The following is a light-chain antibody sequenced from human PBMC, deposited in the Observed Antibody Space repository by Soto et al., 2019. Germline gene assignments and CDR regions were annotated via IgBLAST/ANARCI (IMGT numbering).Light chain of an antibody. V-gene: IGKV3-11*01. CDR3: QQHYNWPPLT. CDR1: QSVSTY. Sequence: ETVLTQSPATLSLSPGERATLSCRASQSVSTYLAWYQQKPGQAPRLLSYDASNRATGIPARFSGSGSGTDFTLTISSLEPEDFGVYYCQQHYNWPPLTFGGGTKVEIK. CDR2: DAS. J-gene: IGKJ4*01.